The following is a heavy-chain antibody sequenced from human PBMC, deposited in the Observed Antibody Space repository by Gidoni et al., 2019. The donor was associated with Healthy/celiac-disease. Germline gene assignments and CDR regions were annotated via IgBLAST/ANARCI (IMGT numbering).Heavy chain of an antibody. D-gene: IGHD6-13*01. CDR2: IYSGGST. J-gene: IGHJ6*04. CDR1: GFTVSSYY. Sequence: EVQLVETGGGLIQPGGSLRLSCAASGFTVSSYYRSWVRQAPGKGLEWVSVIYSGGSTYYADSVKGRFTISRDNSKNTLYLQMNSLRAEDTAVYYCATRNMDRWYFYYYYGMDVWGKGTTVTVSS. CDR3: ATRNMDRWYFYYYYGMDV. V-gene: IGHV3-53*02.